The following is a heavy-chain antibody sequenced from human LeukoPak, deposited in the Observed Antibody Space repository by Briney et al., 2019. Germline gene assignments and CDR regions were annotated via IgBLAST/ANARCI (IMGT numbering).Heavy chain of an antibody. CDR2: ISWNSGSI. Sequence: PGGSLRLSCAASGFTFDDYAMHWVRQAPGKGLEWVSGISWNSGSIGYADSVKGRFTISRDNAKNSLYLQMNSLRAEDTALYYCAKDVSSGWPYDAFDIWGQGTMVTVSS. V-gene: IGHV3-9*01. CDR1: GFTFDDYA. CDR3: AKDVSSGWPYDAFDI. J-gene: IGHJ3*02. D-gene: IGHD6-19*01.